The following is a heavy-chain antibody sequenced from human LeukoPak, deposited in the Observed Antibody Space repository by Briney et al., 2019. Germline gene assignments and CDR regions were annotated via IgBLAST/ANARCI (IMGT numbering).Heavy chain of an antibody. J-gene: IGHJ4*02. Sequence: GGSLRLSCAASGFTXXSYSMNWVRQAXXXXLXWVSSXSSSSSYIYYADSVKGRFTISRDNAKNSLYLQMNSLRAEDTAVYYCAQTPGSWYYDSSGSGYWGQGTLVTVSS. CDR2: XSSSSSYI. CDR3: AQTPGSWYYDSSGSGY. CDR1: GFTXXSYS. D-gene: IGHD3-22*01. V-gene: IGHV3-21*01.